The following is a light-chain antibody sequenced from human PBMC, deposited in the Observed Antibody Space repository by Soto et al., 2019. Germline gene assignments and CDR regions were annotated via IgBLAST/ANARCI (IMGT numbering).Light chain of an antibody. CDR3: QSYDSSLSDYV. V-gene: IGLV1-40*01. Sequence: SLLGQQPSVSWAPGRKVTISCTGSSSNIGAGYDLHWYQQLPVTANKLLLYGNNNRPSGVPDRFAGSKSGTSASLAITGLQAEDDADYYCQSYDSSLSDYVFGTGTKVTVL. J-gene: IGLJ1*01. CDR1: SSNIGAGYD. CDR2: GNN.